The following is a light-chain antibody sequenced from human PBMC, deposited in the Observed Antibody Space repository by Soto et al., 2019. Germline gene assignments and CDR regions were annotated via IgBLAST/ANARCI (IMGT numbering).Light chain of an antibody. J-gene: IGKJ4*01. CDR2: WAS. CDR3: QQYSSTPLT. CDR1: QSVLYSSNNKNY. Sequence: DIVMTQSPDSLAVSLGERATINCKSSQSVLYSSNNKNYLAWYQQKPGQPPKLLIYWASTRESGVPDRFSGSGSGTDFTLTISSLQAEDVAVYYCQQYSSTPLTFGGGTTVEIK. V-gene: IGKV4-1*01.